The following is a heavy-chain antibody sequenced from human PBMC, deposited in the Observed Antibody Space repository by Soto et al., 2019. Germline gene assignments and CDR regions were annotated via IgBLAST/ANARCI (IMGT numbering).Heavy chain of an antibody. CDR3: ARVGSSWYWTPNYYYYGMDV. V-gene: IGHV1-18*01. J-gene: IGHJ6*02. Sequence: QVQLVQSGAEVKKPGASVKVSCKASGYTFTSYGISWVRQAPGQGLAWMGWISAYHGNTNYAQKLQGRVTMTTDTYTSTAYLELRSLRSDDTAVYYCARVGSSWYWTPNYYYYGMDVWGQGTTVTVSS. CDR1: GYTFTSYG. D-gene: IGHD6-13*01. CDR2: ISAYHGNT.